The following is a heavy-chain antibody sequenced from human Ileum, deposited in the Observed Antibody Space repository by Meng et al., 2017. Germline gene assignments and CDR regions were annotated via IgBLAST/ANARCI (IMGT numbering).Heavy chain of an antibody. CDR2: IKITTDAGTP. V-gene: IGHV3-15*01. CDR3: TTGKDY. CDR1: GFTFSSTW. Sequence: EGQLVESGGGLVTPWGPLRLSCAASGFTFSSTWMTWVRQAPGEGLEWVGRIKITTDAGTPDYAAPVKGRFTISINDSKNTLYLQMNSLKTEDTAVYYCTTGKDYWGQGTLVTVS. J-gene: IGHJ4*02.